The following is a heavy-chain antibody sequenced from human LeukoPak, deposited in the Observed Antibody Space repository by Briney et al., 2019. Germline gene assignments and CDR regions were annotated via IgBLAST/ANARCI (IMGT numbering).Heavy chain of an antibody. CDR1: GYTFTSYY. D-gene: IGHD6-19*01. CDR2: INPSGGST. CDR3: ARERLVGIAVAGTPEFTDAFDI. Sequence: ASVKVSCKASGYTFTSYYMYWVRQAPGQGLEWMGIINPSGGSTSYAQKFQGRVTMTRDTSTSTVYMELSSLRSEDTAVYYCARERLVGIAVAGTPEFTDAFDIWGQGTMVTVSS. J-gene: IGHJ3*02. V-gene: IGHV1-46*01.